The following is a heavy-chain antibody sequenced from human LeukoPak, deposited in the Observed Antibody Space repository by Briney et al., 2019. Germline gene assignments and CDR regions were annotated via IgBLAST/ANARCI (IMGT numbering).Heavy chain of an antibody. D-gene: IGHD5-12*01. CDR1: GFTFSSYG. CDR3: AKAITVDIVATIGVYSSSWYGMDV. CDR2: ISYDGSNK. V-gene: IGHV3-30*18. Sequence: GGSLRLSCAASGFTFSSYGMHWVRQAPGKGLEWVAVISYDGSNKYYADSVKGRFTISRDNSKNTLYLQMNSLRAEDTAVYYCAKAITVDIVATIGVYSSSWYGMDVWGQGTTVTVSS. J-gene: IGHJ6*02.